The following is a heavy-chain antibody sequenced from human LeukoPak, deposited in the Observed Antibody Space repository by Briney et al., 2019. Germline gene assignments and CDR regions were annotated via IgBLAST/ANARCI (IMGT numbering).Heavy chain of an antibody. CDR2: IKQDGSET. J-gene: IGHJ3*02. Sequence: GGSLGLSCAASGFTFRSYWMTWVRQYPGKGLEWVANIKQDGSETYYADSVKGRFTISRDNAKRSLYLQMNSLRAEDTAVYYCARTSGNNRYDAFDIWGQGTMITVSS. D-gene: IGHD1-14*01. V-gene: IGHV3-7*01. CDR1: GFTFRSYW. CDR3: ARTSGNNRYDAFDI.